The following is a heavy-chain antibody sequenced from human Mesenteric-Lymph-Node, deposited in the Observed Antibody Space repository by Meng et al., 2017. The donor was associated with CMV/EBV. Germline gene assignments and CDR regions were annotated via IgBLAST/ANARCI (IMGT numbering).Heavy chain of an antibody. V-gene: IGHV2-5*02. CDR2: IYWDDDK. CDR3: AHSSGIAAAGPFYFDY. D-gene: IGHD6-13*01. J-gene: IGHJ4*02. Sequence: QITLKESGPTLVKPKQTLTRTCTCSGFSLSTSGVGVGWIRQPPGKALEWLALIYWDDDKRYSPSLKSRLTITKDTSKNQVVLTMTNMDPVDTATYYCAHSSGIAAAGPFYFDYWGQGTLVTVSS. CDR1: GFSLSTSGVG.